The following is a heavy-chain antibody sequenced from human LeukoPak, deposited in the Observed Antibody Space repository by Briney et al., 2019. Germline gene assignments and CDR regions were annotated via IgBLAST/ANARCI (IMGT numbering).Heavy chain of an antibody. J-gene: IGHJ3*01. Sequence: GGSLRLSCAASGFTFSSYDMNWVRQAPGKGLEWVSYISSSSSYIYYADSVKGRFTIFRDNAKNSLYLQMNSLRAEDTAVYYCARVDAFDLWGQGTMVTVSS. CDR2: ISSSSSYI. CDR3: ARVDAFDL. V-gene: IGHV3-21*01. CDR1: GFTFSSYD.